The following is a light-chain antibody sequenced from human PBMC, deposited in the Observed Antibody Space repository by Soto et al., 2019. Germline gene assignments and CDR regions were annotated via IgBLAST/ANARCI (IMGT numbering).Light chain of an antibody. Sequence: EIVMTQSPATLSVSPGERATLSCRASQSVSSSLAWYQQKRGQAPRLLIYGASTRATGFPARFSGSGSGTEFTLTISSLQSEDFAVYYCQQYGSSPRTFGQGTKVEIK. CDR2: GAS. CDR1: QSVSSS. V-gene: IGKV3-15*01. J-gene: IGKJ1*01. CDR3: QQYGSSPRT.